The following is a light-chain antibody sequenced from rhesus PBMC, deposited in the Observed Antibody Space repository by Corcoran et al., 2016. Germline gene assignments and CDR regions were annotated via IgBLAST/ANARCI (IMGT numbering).Light chain of an antibody. J-gene: IGKJ3*01. CDR2: KAS. V-gene: IGKV1-74*01. CDR3: QHSYGTPFT. Sequence: DIQMTQSPSSLSASVGDRVTITCRASENVNNYLHWYQQKPGKAPKLRIYKASTLQSGVPSRFSGSGSGTDFTLTISSLQPEDFATYYCQHSYGTPFTFGPGTKLDIK. CDR1: ENVNNY.